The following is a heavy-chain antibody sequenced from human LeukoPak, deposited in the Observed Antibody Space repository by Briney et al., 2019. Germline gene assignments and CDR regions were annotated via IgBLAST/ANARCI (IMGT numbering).Heavy chain of an antibody. CDR2: MNPNSGNT. J-gene: IGHJ4*02. V-gene: IGHV1-8*01. CDR3: TRGSSGRRDN. Sequence: ASVNVSCKASGYTFTSCDINWVRHATGQGLEEMGWMNPNSGNTAYGKSFQGRITITRDISIGTAYMELSNLTSEDTAIYYCTRGSSGRRDNGGQGTRVTVSA. D-gene: IGHD6-19*01. CDR1: GYTFTSCD.